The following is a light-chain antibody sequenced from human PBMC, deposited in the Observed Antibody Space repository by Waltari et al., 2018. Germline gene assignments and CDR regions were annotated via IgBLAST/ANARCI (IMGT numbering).Light chain of an antibody. CDR3: QSYYNRSLV. V-gene: IGLV6-57*02. Sequence: FMLTQPHSVSESPGKTVTISCTASSGRIATNYVHWYQQRPGSAPTTVIYDDRQRPSGVPARFSGSIDDLSNSASLTISELQTEDEADYYCQSYYNRSLVFGGGTRLTVL. CDR1: SGRIATNY. J-gene: IGLJ2*01. CDR2: DDR.